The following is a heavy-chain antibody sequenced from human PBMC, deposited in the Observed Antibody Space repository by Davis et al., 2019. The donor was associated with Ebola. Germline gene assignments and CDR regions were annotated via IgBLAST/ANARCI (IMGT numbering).Heavy chain of an antibody. CDR3: AREGIAAAGTGLHYYDYDMDV. J-gene: IGHJ6*02. Sequence: ASVKVSCKASGYTFTGYYMHWVRQAPGQGLEWMGWINPNSGGTNYAQKFQGWVTMTRDTSISTAYMELSRLRSDDTAVYYCAREGIAAAGTGLHYYDYDMDVWGQGTTVTVPS. CDR1: GYTFTGYY. V-gene: IGHV1-2*04. D-gene: IGHD6-13*01. CDR2: INPNSGGT.